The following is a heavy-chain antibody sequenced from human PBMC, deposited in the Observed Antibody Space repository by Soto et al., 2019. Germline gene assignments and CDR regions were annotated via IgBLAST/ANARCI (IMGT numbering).Heavy chain of an antibody. CDR2: INAGNGNT. V-gene: IGHV1-3*01. CDR3: GRDQSGIGWYVDWFDP. CDR1: GENIQSHA. Sequence: ASVKVSCTASGENIQSHAIHWVRQAPGQRLEWMGWINAGNGNTKYSENFEGRVTFTRDTVATTLYMELTSLTSEDTAVYFCGRDQSGIGWYVDWFDPWGQGTLVTVSS. J-gene: IGHJ5*02. D-gene: IGHD6-19*01.